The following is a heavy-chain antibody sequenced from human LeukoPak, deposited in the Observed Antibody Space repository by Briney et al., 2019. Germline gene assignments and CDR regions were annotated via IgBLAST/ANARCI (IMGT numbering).Heavy chain of an antibody. J-gene: IGHJ3*02. CDR3: AKDGGYYYDSSGYDAFDI. CDR1: EFTFSSYG. V-gene: IGHV3-23*01. Sequence: GGCLRLSCAASEFTFSSYGMSWVRQAPGKGLEWVSSISGSGGSTQYADSVKGRFTISRDNSKNTLYLQMNSLRAEDTAVYYCAKDGGYYYDSSGYDAFDIWGQGTMVTVSS. CDR2: ISGSGGST. D-gene: IGHD3-22*01.